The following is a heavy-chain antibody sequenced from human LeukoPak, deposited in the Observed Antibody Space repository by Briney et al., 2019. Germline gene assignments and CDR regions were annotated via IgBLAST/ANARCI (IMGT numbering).Heavy chain of an antibody. D-gene: IGHD3-10*01. CDR3: ARSMIRGVTYYFDY. Sequence: ASVKVPCKASGYTFTSYYIHWVRQAPGQGLEWMGVINPSGDSTSYAQKFQGRVTMTRDTSASTVYMELSSLRSEDTAVHYCARSMIRGVTYYFDYWGQGTLVTVSS. J-gene: IGHJ4*02. CDR1: GYTFTSYY. V-gene: IGHV1-46*01. CDR2: INPSGDST.